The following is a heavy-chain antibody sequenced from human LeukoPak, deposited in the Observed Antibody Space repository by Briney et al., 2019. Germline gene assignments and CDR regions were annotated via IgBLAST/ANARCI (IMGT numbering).Heavy chain of an antibody. D-gene: IGHD3-10*01. V-gene: IGHV4-30-4*01. J-gene: IGHJ6*02. CDR2: IYYSGST. CDR1: GGSISSGDYY. CDR3: ARESYYGSGSYPMDV. Sequence: SETLSLTCTVSGGSISSGDYYWSWIRQPPGKGLEWIGYIYYSGSTYYNPSLKSRVTMSVDTSKNQFSLKLSSVTAADTAVYYCARESYYGSGSYPMDVWGQGTTVTVSS.